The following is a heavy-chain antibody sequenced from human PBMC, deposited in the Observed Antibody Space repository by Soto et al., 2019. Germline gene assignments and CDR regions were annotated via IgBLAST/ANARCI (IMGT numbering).Heavy chain of an antibody. J-gene: IGHJ4*02. CDR3: AKDAVYGDGLWLPES. CDR1: GFTFSYYA. V-gene: IGHV3-23*01. CDR2: ILGRGTT. Sequence: PVGSLRLSCASSGFTFSYYAMTWVRHSPVKGLEWVAGILGRGTTYHADSVKGRFTISKDNSKSTLYLEMNSLRAEDTAVYYCAKDAVYGDGLWLPESWGEGTTVTVSS. D-gene: IGHD4-17*01.